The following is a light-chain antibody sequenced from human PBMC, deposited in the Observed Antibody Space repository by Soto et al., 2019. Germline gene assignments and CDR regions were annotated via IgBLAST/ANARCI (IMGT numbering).Light chain of an antibody. J-gene: IGKJ4*01. V-gene: IGKV1-9*01. CDR1: QDISDY. CDR3: QQFNVYPLT. Sequence: DIQLTQSPSFLSASVGDRVTITCRASQDISDYLAWYLQKPGKAPKLLIYTASILQSGVPSRFSGSASGTQFTLTISSLQPEDFATYYCQQFNVYPLTFGGGTQVEIK. CDR2: TAS.